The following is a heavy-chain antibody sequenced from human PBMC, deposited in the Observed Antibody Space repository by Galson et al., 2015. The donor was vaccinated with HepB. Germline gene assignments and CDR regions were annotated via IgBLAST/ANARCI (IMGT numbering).Heavy chain of an antibody. J-gene: IGHJ4*02. CDR2: IDWDDDK. CDR3: ARTHFLWVAGTYFDY. CDR1: GFSLSTSGMC. V-gene: IGHV2-70*01. Sequence: PALVKPTQTLTLTCTFSGFSLSTSGMCVSWIRQPPGKALEWLALIDWDDDKYYSTSLKTRLTISKDTSKNQVVLTMTNMDPVDTATYYCARTHFLWVAGTYFDYWGQGTLVTVSS. D-gene: IGHD6-19*01.